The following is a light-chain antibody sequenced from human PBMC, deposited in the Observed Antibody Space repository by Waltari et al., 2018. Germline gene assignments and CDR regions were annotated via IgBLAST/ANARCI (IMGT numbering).Light chain of an antibody. V-gene: IGLV1-51*02. J-gene: IGLJ7*01. CDR1: SHNIGNNY. CDR3: GTWDSSLSGAV. Sequence: QSVLTQPPSVSAAPGQRVTIPCSGGSHNIGNNYVSWYRQFPGTAPKLLIYENTERPSGIPGRFSGSKSGTSATLDITGLQAGDEADYYCGTWDSSLSGAVFGGGTHLTVL. CDR2: ENT.